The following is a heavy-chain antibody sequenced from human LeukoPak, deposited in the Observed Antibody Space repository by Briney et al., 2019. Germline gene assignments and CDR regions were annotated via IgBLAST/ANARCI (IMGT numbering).Heavy chain of an antibody. V-gene: IGHV4-34*01. J-gene: IGHJ2*01. CDR2: INHSRST. D-gene: IGHD1-1*01. CDR3: ARGRSKLRYWYFDL. CDR1: GGSFSGYY. Sequence: PSETLSLTCAVYGGSFSGYYWSWIRQPPGKGLEWIGEINHSRSTNYNPSLKSRVTISVDTSKNQFSLKLSSVTAADTAVYYCARGRSKLRYWYFDLWGRGTLVTVSS.